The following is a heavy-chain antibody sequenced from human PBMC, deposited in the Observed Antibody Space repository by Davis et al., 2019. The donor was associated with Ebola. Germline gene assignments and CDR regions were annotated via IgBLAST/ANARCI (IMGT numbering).Heavy chain of an antibody. J-gene: IGHJ3*02. V-gene: IGHV3-30-3*01. CDR1: GFTFSSHA. CDR3: ARGLVGMGPAGALDI. Sequence: PGGSLRLSCAASGFTFSSHAMHWVRQAPGKGLEWAAVISYDGSNQYYADSVKGRFTISRDNSKNTLYVQMSSLRAEDTAVYYCARGLVGMGPAGALDIGGQGTMVTVSS. D-gene: IGHD6-6*01. CDR2: ISYDGSNQ.